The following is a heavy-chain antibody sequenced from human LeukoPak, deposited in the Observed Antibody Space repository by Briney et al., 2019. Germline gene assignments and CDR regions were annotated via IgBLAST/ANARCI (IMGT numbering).Heavy chain of an antibody. CDR2: IYYSWST. D-gene: IGHD2-2*02. CDR1: GDSISRYY. J-gene: IGHJ5*02. V-gene: IGHV4-59*01. CDR3: ARGDCSSTSCYIGDWFDP. Sequence: SETLALTCTVSGDSISRYYWSWIRQPPGKGLEWIGYIYYSWSTNYNPSLKSRVTISVDTSKSQFSLKLSSVAAADTAVYYCARGDCSSTSCYIGDWFDPWGQGTLVTVSS.